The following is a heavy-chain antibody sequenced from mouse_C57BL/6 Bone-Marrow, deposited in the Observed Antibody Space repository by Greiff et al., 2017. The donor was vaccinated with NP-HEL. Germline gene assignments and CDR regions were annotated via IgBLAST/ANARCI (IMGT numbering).Heavy chain of an antibody. Sequence: VQLQQPGAELVKPGASVKLSCKASGYTFTSYWMQWVKQRPGQGLEWIGEIDPSDSYTNYNQKFKGKATLTVDTSSSTAYMQLSSLTSEDSAVYYCATSRLLLLDYWGQGTTLTVSS. CDR3: ATSRLLLLDY. J-gene: IGHJ2*01. V-gene: IGHV1-50*01. CDR2: IDPSDSYT. D-gene: IGHD2-1*01. CDR1: GYTFTSYW.